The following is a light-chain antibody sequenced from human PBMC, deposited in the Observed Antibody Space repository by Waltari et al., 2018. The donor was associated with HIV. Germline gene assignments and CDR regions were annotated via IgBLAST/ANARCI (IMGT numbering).Light chain of an antibody. CDR1: TSEIGNNY. CDR2: KND. Sequence: QSVLTQTPSASGTPGQRVTISCSGSTSEIGNNYVYWFQQFPGTHPKVLIYKNDQRPSGVSDRFSASKSGTSASLAISGLRTEDESDFYCAAWDDIRSGWIFGGGTKLTVL. CDR3: AAWDDIRSGWI. J-gene: IGLJ2*01. V-gene: IGLV1-47*01.